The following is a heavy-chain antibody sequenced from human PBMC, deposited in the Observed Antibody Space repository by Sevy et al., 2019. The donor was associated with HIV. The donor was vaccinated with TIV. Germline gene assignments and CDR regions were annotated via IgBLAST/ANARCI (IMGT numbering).Heavy chain of an antibody. V-gene: IGHV1-18*04. J-gene: IGHJ6*03. CDR3: ARTSSTGYYYYYMDV. CDR2: ISAYNGNT. CDR1: GYTFTSYG. Sequence: ASVKVSCKASGYTFTSYGISWVRQAPGQGVEWMGWISAYNGNTNYAQKLQGRVTMTTDTSTSTAYMELRSLRSDDTAVYYCARTSSTGYYYYYMDVWGKGTTVTVSS. D-gene: IGHD2-2*01.